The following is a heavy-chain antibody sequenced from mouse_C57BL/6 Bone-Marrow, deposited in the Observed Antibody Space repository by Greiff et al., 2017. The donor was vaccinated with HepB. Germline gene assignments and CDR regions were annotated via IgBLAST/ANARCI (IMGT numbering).Heavy chain of an antibody. V-gene: IGHV14-4*01. J-gene: IGHJ3*01. CDR3: TTSQDYEFAY. D-gene: IGHD2-4*01. Sequence: EVQLQQSGAELVRPGASVKLSCTASGFNIKDDYMHWVKQRPEQGLEWIGWIDPENGDTEYASKFQGKATITADTSSNTAYLQLSSLTSEDTAVYYCTTSQDYEFAYWGQGTLVTVSA. CDR2: IDPENGDT. CDR1: GFNIKDDY.